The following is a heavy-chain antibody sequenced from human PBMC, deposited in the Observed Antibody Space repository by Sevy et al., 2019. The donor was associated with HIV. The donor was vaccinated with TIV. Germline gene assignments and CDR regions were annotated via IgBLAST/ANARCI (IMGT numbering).Heavy chain of an antibody. CDR1: GGSISSYY. CDR3: ARDIGWAAARSGFDP. J-gene: IGHJ5*02. V-gene: IGHV4-59*01. D-gene: IGHD6-6*01. Sequence: SETLSLTCTVSGGSISSYYGSWIRQPPGKGLEWIGYIYYSGSTNYNPSLKSRVTISVDTSKNQFSLKLSSVTAADTAVYYCARDIGWAAARSGFDPWGQGTLVTVSS. CDR2: IYYSGST.